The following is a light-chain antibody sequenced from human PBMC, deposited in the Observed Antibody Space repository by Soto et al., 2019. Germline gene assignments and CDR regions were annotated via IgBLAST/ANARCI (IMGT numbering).Light chain of an antibody. CDR1: QSISSY. CDR2: GAS. J-gene: IGKJ1*01. V-gene: IGKV1-39*01. CDR3: QQSYSVPWT. Sequence: DIQMTQSPSSLSASVGDRVTITCRASQSISSYLNWYQRKAGKAPKVLIYGASSLQSGVPSRFSGGGSGTDFTLTISSLQPEDFATYYCQQSYSVPWTFGQGTQVEIK.